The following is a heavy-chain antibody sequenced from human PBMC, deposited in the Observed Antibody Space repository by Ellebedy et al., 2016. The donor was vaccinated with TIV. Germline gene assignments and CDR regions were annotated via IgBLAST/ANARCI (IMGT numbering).Heavy chain of an antibody. CDR1: GFGVSANY. J-gene: IGHJ4*02. CDR2: IYSAGTT. V-gene: IGHV3-53*01. CDR3: ARVDRGLAFDY. Sequence: GGSLRLSCAVSGFGVSANYLSWVRQAPGKGLEWVSIIYSAGTTYHADSVKGRFTISRDTSKNMAYLQMNSLRAEDTAVYYCARVDRGLAFDYWGRGTLVTVSS. D-gene: IGHD3-22*01.